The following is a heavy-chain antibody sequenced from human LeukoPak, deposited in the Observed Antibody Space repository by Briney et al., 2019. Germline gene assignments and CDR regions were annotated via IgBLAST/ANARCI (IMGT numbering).Heavy chain of an antibody. CDR1: GYSISSGYY. CDR2: IYHSGST. J-gene: IGHJ3*02. V-gene: IGHV4-38-2*01. Sequence: SETLSLTCAVSGYSISSGYYWGWIRQPPGKGLEWIGSIYHSGSTYYNPPLKSRVTISVDTSKNQFSLKLSSVTAADTAVYYCARATVARGADAFDIWGQGTMVTVSS. D-gene: IGHD4-23*01. CDR3: ARATVARGADAFDI.